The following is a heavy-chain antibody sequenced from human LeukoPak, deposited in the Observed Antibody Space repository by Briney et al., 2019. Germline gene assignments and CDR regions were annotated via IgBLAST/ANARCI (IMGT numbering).Heavy chain of an antibody. CDR2: IIPILGIA. J-gene: IGHJ4*02. V-gene: IGHV1-69*04. CDR3: ARAIDYYDSSRADY. Sequence: VASVKVSCKASGYTFTSYGISWVRQAPGQGLEWMGRIIPILGIANYAQKFQGRVTITADKSTSTAYMELSSLRSEDTAVYYCARAIDYYDSSRADYWGQGTLVTVSS. D-gene: IGHD3-22*01. CDR1: GYTFTSYG.